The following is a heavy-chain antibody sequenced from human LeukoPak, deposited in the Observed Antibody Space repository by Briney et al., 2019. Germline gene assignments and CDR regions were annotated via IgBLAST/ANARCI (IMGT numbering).Heavy chain of an antibody. CDR2: ISRGGDYS. CDR3: ARDLMAVAGTGFDY. CDR1: AFTSSSYS. V-gene: IGHV3-21*01. Sequence: GGSLRLSCVASAFTSSSYSMNWARHAPGSGLEWESSISRGGDYSYSEDSVKGRFTNSRDNAKDSLYLQLNSLRAEDTAIYYCARDLMAVAGTGFDYWGQGALVTVSS. J-gene: IGHJ4*02. D-gene: IGHD6-19*01.